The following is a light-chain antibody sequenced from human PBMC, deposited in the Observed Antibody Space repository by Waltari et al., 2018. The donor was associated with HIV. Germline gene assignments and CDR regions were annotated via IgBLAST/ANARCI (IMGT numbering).Light chain of an antibody. CDR2: EGS. CDR3: CSYAGSFVV. J-gene: IGLJ2*01. CDR1: SSDVGIYNL. Sequence: QSALTQPASVPGSPGQSSTIPCTGTSSDVGIYNLVSWYQQYPGKAPKLMIYEGSKRPSGVSNRFSGSKSGNTASLTISGLQTEDEADYYCCSYAGSFVVFGGGTKLTVL. V-gene: IGLV2-23*01.